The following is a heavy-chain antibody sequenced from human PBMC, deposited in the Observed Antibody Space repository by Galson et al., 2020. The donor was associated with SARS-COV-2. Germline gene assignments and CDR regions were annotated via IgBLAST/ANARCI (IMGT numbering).Heavy chain of an antibody. CDR2: IYPGDSDT. V-gene: IGHV5-51*01. D-gene: IGHD2-15*01. CDR1: GYSLTTYW. CDR3: PRRPKTLSHFDF. Sequence: VESPMIPCQCSGYSLTTYWIAWVRQVPGKGQEWMGIIYPGDSDTRYSPSFQDQFTISADKSISTAYPQWNTLKASDTAIYYWPRRPKTLSHFDFWGQGTMITVSS. J-gene: IGHJ4*02.